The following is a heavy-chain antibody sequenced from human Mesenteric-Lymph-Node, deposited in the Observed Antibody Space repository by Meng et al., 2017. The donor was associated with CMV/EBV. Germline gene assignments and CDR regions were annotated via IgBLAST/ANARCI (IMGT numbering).Heavy chain of an antibody. CDR3: AKDIYGYCSSTSCSGMDV. V-gene: IGHV3-30-3*01. CDR1: GFTFSSYA. CDR2: ISYDGSNK. J-gene: IGHJ6*02. D-gene: IGHD2-2*03. Sequence: GESLKISCAASGFTFSSYAMHWVRQAPGKGLEWVAIISYDGSNKYYADSVKGRFTISRDNSKNTLYLQMNSLRAEDTVLYYCAKDIYGYCSSTSCSGMDVWGQGTTVTVSS.